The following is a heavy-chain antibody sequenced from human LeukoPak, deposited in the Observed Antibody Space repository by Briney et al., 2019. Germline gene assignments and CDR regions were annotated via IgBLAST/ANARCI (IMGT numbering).Heavy chain of an antibody. CDR3: ARDGPHDDGDYVGWFDP. CDR2: IYYNGNT. CDR1: GDSISNGDYY. D-gene: IGHD4-17*01. V-gene: IGHV4-30-4*08. Sequence: SETLSLTCTVSGDSISNGDYYWNWIRQPPGKGLEWIGYIYYNGNTYYNTSLKSRLTISLDTSKNQFSLELRSATAADTAVYFCARDGPHDDGDYVGWFDPWGQGILVTVSS. J-gene: IGHJ5*02.